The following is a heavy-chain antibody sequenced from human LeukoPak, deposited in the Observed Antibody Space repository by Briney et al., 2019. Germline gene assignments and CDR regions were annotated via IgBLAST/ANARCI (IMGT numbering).Heavy chain of an antibody. Sequence: GASVKVSCKASGYTFTDYYIHWVRLAPGQGLEWMGWINSNSGGTNYAQKFQGRVTMTRDTSISTASMELSSLRSEDTAVYYCARQGAPYGSGFDYWGQGPLVSVSS. CDR3: ARQGAPYGSGFDY. J-gene: IGHJ4*02. CDR1: GYTFTDYY. V-gene: IGHV1-2*02. CDR2: INSNSGGT. D-gene: IGHD1-26*01.